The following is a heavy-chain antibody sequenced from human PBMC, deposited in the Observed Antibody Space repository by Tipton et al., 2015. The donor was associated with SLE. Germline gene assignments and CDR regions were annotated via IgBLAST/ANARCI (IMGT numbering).Heavy chain of an antibody. V-gene: IGHV4-59*11. J-gene: IGHJ4*02. CDR1: GGSISSHY. Sequence: TLSLTCTVSGGSISSHYWSWIRQPPGKGLEWIGYIYYSGSTNYNPSLKSRVTISVDTSKNQFSLKLSSVTAADTAVYYCAREDGYFDYWGQGTLVTVSS. CDR3: AREDGYFDY. D-gene: IGHD2-8*01. CDR2: IYYSGST.